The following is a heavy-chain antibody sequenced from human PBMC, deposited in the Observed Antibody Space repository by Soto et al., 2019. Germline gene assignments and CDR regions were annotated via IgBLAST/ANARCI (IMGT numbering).Heavy chain of an antibody. Sequence: QVQLVESGGGVVQPGRSLRLSCAASGFTFSSYAMHWVRQAPGKGLEWVAVISYDGCNKYYADSVKGRFTISRDNSKNTLYLQLNSRRAEDTAVYYCSASYDVSYYGMEVWGQGATVTVSS. CDR3: SASYDVSYYGMEV. CDR2: ISYDGCNK. D-gene: IGHD5-12*01. V-gene: IGHV3-30-3*01. CDR1: GFTFSSYA. J-gene: IGHJ6*02.